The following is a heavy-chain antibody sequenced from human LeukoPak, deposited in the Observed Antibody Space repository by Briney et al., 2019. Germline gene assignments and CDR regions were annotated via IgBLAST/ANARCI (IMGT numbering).Heavy chain of an antibody. J-gene: IGHJ6*02. Sequence: GASVKVSCKASGYTFTSYDINWVRQATGQGLEWMGWMNPNSGNTGYAQKFQGRVTMTRNASISTAYVELSSLRSEDTAVYYCARVTYYYDSSGYYYRLYYYYGMDVWGQGTTVTVSS. D-gene: IGHD3-22*01. V-gene: IGHV1-8*01. CDR2: MNPNSGNT. CDR3: ARVTYYYDSSGYYYRLYYYYGMDV. CDR1: GYTFTSYD.